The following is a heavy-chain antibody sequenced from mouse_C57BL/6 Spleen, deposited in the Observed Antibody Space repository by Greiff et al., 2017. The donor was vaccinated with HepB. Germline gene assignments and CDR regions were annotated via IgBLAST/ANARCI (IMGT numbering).Heavy chain of an antibody. J-gene: IGHJ1*03. CDR2: IYPRSGNT. V-gene: IGHV1-81*01. CDR3: AEFITTVDLYFDV. CDR1: GYTFTSYG. Sequence: VQLQESGAELARPGASVKLSCKASGYTFTSYGISWVKQRTGQGLEWIGEIYPRSGNTYYNEKFKGKATLTADKSSSTAYMELRSLTSEDSAVYFCAEFITTVDLYFDVWGTGTTVTVSS. D-gene: IGHD1-1*01.